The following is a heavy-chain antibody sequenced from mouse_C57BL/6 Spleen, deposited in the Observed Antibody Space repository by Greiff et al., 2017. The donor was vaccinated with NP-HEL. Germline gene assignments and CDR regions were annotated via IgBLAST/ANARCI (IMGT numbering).Heavy chain of an antibody. V-gene: IGHV1-15*01. J-gene: IGHJ4*01. CDR3: TRGNYGSSYHYAMDY. D-gene: IGHD1-1*01. Sequence: VQLQQSGAELVRPGASVTLSCKASGYTFTDYEMHWVKQTPVHGLEWIGAIDPETGGTAYNQKFKGKAILNADKSSSTAYMELRSLTSEDSAVFYCTRGNYGSSYHYAMDYWGQGTSVTVSS. CDR1: GYTFTDYE. CDR2: IDPETGGT.